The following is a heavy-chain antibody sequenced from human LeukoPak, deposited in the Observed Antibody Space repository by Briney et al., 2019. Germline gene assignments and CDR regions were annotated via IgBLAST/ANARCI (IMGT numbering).Heavy chain of an antibody. D-gene: IGHD5-12*01. V-gene: IGHV1-24*01. CDR1: GYTLTELS. CDR3: ATGPVIGGYDPNPYFDY. J-gene: IGHJ4*02. Sequence: ASVTVSSTVSGYTLTELSMHWVRQAPGKGLEWMGGFDPEDGETIYAQKFQGRVTMTEDTSTDTAYMELSSLRSEDTAVYYCATGPVIGGYDPNPYFDYWGQGTLVTVSS. CDR2: FDPEDGET.